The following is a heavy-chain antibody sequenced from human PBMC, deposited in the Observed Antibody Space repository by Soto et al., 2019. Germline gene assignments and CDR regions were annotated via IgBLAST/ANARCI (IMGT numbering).Heavy chain of an antibody. CDR1: GFTFSSYW. J-gene: IGHJ4*02. V-gene: IGHV3-74*01. CDR3: ARLSINLGYCSGGTCPFDY. Sequence: GGSLRLSCAASGFTFSSYWMHWVRQAPGKGLVWVSRINSDGSSTNYADSVKGRFTISRDNAKNTLYLQMNSLRAEDTAVYYCARLSINLGYCSGGTCPFDYWGQGTLVTVSS. D-gene: IGHD2-15*01. CDR2: INSDGSST.